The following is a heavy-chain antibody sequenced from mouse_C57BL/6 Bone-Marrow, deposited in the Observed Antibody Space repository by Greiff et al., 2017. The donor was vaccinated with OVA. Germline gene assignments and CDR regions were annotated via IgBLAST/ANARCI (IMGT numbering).Heavy chain of an antibody. D-gene: IGHD2-2*01. CDR1: GYTFTSYW. Sequence: QVQLQQPGAELVRPGTSVKLSCKASGYTFTSYWMHWVKQRPGQGLEWIGVIDPSDSYTNYNQKFKGKATLTVDTSSSTAYMQLSSLTSEDSAVYYCARRVVTTSAMDYWGQGTSVTVSS. J-gene: IGHJ4*01. V-gene: IGHV1-59*01. CDR3: ARRVVTTSAMDY. CDR2: IDPSDSYT.